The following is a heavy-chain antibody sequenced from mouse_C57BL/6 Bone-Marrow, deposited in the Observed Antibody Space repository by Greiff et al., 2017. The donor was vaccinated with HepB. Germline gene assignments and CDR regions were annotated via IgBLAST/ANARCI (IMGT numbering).Heavy chain of an antibody. Sequence: VQLQQSGAELARPGASVKMSCKASGYTFTSYTMHWVKQRPGQGLEWIGYINPSSGYTKYNQKFKDKATLTADKSSSTAYMQLSSLTSEDSAVYYCARIHYGSFYYWGQGTTLTVSS. CDR3: ARIHYGSFYY. J-gene: IGHJ2*01. CDR2: INPSSGYT. CDR1: GYTFTSYT. D-gene: IGHD1-1*01. V-gene: IGHV1-4*01.